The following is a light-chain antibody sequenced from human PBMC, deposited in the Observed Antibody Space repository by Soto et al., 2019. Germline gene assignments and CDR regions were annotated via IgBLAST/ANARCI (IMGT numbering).Light chain of an antibody. J-gene: IGKJ1*01. CDR1: QRVSNS. CDR3: QQRAKWPRT. Sequence: EIVLTQSPATLSLSPGERATLSCWAIQRVSNSLAWFQQRLGQAPRLLIYGASDRATGIPARFSGTGSGTDFTLTINSLEPEDFAVYYCQQRAKWPRTFGQGTKVEIK. CDR2: GAS. V-gene: IGKV3-11*01.